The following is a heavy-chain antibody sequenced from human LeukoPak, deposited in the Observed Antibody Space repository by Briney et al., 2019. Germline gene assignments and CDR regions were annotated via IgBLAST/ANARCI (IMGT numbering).Heavy chain of an antibody. CDR3: ARGGLHSSGWYGSYYYYYMDV. D-gene: IGHD6-19*01. J-gene: IGHJ6*03. Sequence: PGGSLRLSCAASGFTVSSNYMSWVRQAPGKGLEWVSVIYSGGSTYYADSVKGRFTISRDNSKNTLYLQMNSLRAEDTAVYYCARGGLHSSGWYGSYYYYYMDVWGKGTTVTISS. CDR2: IYSGGST. V-gene: IGHV3-66*01. CDR1: GFTVSSNY.